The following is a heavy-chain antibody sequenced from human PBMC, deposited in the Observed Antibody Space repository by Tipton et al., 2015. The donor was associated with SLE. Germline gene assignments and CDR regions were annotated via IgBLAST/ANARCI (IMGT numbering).Heavy chain of an antibody. J-gene: IGHJ3*02. CDR3: ARDYSKRAFDI. CDR1: GGSISSHY. V-gene: IGHV4-59*11. CDR2: IYYSGST. Sequence: TLSLTCTVSGGSISSHYWSWIRQPPGKGLEWIGYIYYSGSTNYNPSLKSRVTISVDTSKNQFSLKLSSVTAADTAVYYCARDYSKRAFDIWGQGTMVTVSS. D-gene: IGHD4-11*01.